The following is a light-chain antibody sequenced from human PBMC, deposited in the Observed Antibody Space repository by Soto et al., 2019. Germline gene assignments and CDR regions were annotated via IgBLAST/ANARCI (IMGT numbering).Light chain of an antibody. CDR3: LQDRNYPRT. V-gene: IGKV1-6*01. CDR1: QDIRNE. CDR2: GAS. J-gene: IGKJ1*01. Sequence: AIPMTQSPSSLSASVVDRVTITCRASQDIRNELGWYQQRPGKAPKALIYGASNLQSGVPSRFSGSGFGTEFTLTISSLQPEDFATYYCLQDRNYPRTFGQGNKVESK.